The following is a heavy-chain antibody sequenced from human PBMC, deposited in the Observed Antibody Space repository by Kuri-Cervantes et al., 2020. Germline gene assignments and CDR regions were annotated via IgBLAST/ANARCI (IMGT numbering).Heavy chain of an antibody. CDR3: ARGRYCTGGSFYGRRFDP. V-gene: IGHV1-3*02. CDR2: SNAGNGNT. Sequence: ASVKVSCKASGYTFTWSTMHWVRQAPGQRLEWMGCSNAGNGNTKYSEEFQGRVTITRDTSTSTAYMELSSLGSEDSAVYYCARGRYCTGGSFYGRRFDPWGQGTLVTVSS. D-gene: IGHD2-8*02. J-gene: IGHJ5*02. CDR1: GYTFTWST.